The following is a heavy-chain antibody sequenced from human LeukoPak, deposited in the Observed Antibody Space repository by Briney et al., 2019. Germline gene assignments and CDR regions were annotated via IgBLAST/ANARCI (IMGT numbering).Heavy chain of an antibody. D-gene: IGHD6-13*01. CDR3: AREGYSSSWYYFDY. J-gene: IGHJ4*02. CDR2: IKQDGSEK. V-gene: IGHV3-7*01. Sequence: GGSLRLSCAASGFTFSSYWMSWVRQAPGKGLEWVANIKQDGSEKYYVDSVKGRFTISRDNAKNSLYLQMNSPRAEDTAVYYCAREGYSSSWYYFDYWGQGTLVTVSS. CDR1: GFTFSSYW.